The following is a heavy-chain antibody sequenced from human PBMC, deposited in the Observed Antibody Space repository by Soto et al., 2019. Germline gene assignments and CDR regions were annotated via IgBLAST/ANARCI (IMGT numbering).Heavy chain of an antibody. D-gene: IGHD3-16*02. J-gene: IGHJ6*03. Sequence: EVQLLESGGGLLQPGGSLRLSCAASGFTFSNYAMNWVRQAPGKGLEWVSTISGSGDNTYYADSVKGRFTTSRDSSTTTVVPEVNPLAPAATAIYYCTTGNTVLIENFFYDLDTVGRGTAVTVSS. V-gene: IGHV3-23*01. CDR3: TTGNTVLIENFFYDLDT. CDR1: GFTFSNYA. CDR2: ISGSGDNT.